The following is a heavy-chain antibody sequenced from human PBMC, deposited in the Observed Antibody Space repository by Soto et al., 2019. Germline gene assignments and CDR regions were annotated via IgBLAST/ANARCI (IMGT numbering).Heavy chain of an antibody. V-gene: IGHV4-59*01. CDR1: GASITSSY. CDR2: IYDTGISGYTPST. CDR3: ARGEDAFFYYGLDV. J-gene: IGHJ6*02. Sequence: EPLSLTTTDPGASITSSYCSWIRRPPGRVLEWIAYIYDTGISGYTPSTSYNPSLKSRVTMSVDTSKSQFSLRLTSVTAADTAVYYCARGEDAFFYYGLDVWGQGITVTVSS.